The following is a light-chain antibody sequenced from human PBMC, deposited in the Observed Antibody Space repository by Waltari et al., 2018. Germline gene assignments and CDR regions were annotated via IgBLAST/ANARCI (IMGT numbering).Light chain of an antibody. CDR3: LQYNNWPRT. J-gene: IGKJ1*01. CDR2: GAS. V-gene: IGKV3-15*01. Sequence: EIVMTQSPATLSVSPGERATLSCRASQSVSSNLAWYQQKPGQAPRLLIYGASTMPSGIPARFSGSGSGTEFTLTISSLQSEDFAVYYCLQYNNWPRTFGQGTKVEIK. CDR1: QSVSSN.